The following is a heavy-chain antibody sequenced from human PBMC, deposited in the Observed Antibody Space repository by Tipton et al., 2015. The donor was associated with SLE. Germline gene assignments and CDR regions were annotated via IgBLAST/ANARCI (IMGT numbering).Heavy chain of an antibody. CDR2: IYHSGST. Sequence: TLSLTCAVSGYSISSGYYWGWIRQPPGKGLEWIGSIYHSGSTYYNPSLKSRVTISVDTSKNQFSLKLSSVTAADTAVYYCARNRDSSGWVFDYWGQGTLVTVSS. V-gene: IGHV4-38-2*01. J-gene: IGHJ4*02. CDR1: GYSISSGYY. D-gene: IGHD6-19*01. CDR3: ARNRDSSGWVFDY.